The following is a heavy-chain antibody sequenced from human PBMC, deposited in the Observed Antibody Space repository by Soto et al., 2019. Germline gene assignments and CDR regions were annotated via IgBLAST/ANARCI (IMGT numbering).Heavy chain of an antibody. CDR3: ARDTCISANSYNHRCLDS. Sequence: GGSLRLSCAASGFTLSRYSMSWVRQAPGKGLAWVGNIKGDVREKYYADSVEGRFTISRDNTQNTLYLQKNNLRAEDTAVYYCARDTCISANSYNHRCLDSCGQGTIVTVSS. D-gene: IGHD2-2*02. V-gene: IGHV3-7*01. CDR2: IKGDVREK. CDR1: GFTLSRYS. J-gene: IGHJ4*02.